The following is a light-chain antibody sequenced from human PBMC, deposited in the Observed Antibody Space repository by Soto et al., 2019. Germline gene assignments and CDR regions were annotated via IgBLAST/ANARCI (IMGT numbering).Light chain of an antibody. CDR1: QSVTISY. Sequence: EIVLTHCPGTLSFSPGERATLSCMGSQSVTISYLAWYQQKPGQAPRLLMYAASGRATGIPDRFSGSGSGTDFALTISRLEAEDFAVYYCQQSSSSPITFGQGTRLEIK. J-gene: IGKJ5*01. CDR2: AAS. CDR3: QQSSSSPIT. V-gene: IGKV3-20*01.